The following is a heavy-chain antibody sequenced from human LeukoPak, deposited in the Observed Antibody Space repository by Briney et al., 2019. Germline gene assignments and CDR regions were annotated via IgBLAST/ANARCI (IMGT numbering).Heavy chain of an antibody. CDR2: IYYSGST. CDR1: GGSLSSYY. V-gene: IGHV4-59*01. CDR3: ARLPSRGRFDP. Sequence: PSETLSLTCTVSGGSLSSYYWSWIRQPPGKGLEWIGYIYYSGSTNYNPSLKSRVTISVDTSKNQFSLNLSSVTASDTAVDYCARLPSRGRFDPWGQGTLVTVSS. D-gene: IGHD5-12*01. J-gene: IGHJ5*02.